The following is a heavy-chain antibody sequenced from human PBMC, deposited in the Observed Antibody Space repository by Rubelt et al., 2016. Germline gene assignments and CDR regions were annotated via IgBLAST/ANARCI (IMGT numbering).Heavy chain of an antibody. J-gene: IGHJ4*02. Sequence: SNYAMHWVRQAPGKGLEWVAVIWYDGSNDYYADSVKGRFTISRDNSKNTLYLQMNSLIAADTAIYYCARGQGSGWYFFDYWGQGNLVTVSS. CDR2: IWYDGSND. V-gene: IGHV3-33*01. D-gene: IGHD6-19*01. CDR3: ARGQGSGWYFFDY. CDR1: SNYA.